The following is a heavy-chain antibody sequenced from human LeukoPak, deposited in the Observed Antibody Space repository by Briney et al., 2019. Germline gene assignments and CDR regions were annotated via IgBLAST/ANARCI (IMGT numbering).Heavy chain of an antibody. CDR1: GFLFRTYW. J-gene: IGHJ4*02. CDR3: ARGADPDDF. V-gene: IGHV3-7*01. CDR2: IKTDGSEQ. Sequence: GGSLRLSRAASGFLFRTYWMTWVRQAPGKGLEWVANIKTDGSEQHYLDSVKGRFHISRDNANNSLSLQMNSLRAEDTAVYYCARGADPDDFWGQGTLVTVSS.